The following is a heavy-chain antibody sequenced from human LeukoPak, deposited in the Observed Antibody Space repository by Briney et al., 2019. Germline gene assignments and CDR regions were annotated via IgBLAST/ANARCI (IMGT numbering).Heavy chain of an antibody. CDR3: ARDLGVIVAVTVFDY. CDR2: ISYDGSNK. J-gene: IGHJ4*02. V-gene: IGHV3-30-3*01. Sequence: GGSLRLSCAASGFTFSSYAMHWVRQAPGKGLEWVAVISYDGSNKYYADSVKGRFTISRDNSKNTLYLQMNSLRAEDTAVYYCARDLGVIVAVTVFDYWGQGTLVTVSS. D-gene: IGHD2-21*02. CDR1: GFTFSSYA.